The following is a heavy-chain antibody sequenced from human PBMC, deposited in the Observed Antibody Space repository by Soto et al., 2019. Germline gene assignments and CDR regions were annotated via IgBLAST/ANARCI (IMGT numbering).Heavy chain of an antibody. CDR3: ARVFSSSGWFDY. V-gene: IGHV4-34*01. D-gene: IGHD6-19*01. CDR1: GGSFSCYY. Sequence: SETLSLTCAVYGGSFSCYYWSWIRQPPGKGLEWIGEINHSGSTNYNPSLKSRVTISVDTSKNQFSLKLSSVTAADTAVYYCARVFSSSGWFDYWGQGTLVTVSS. J-gene: IGHJ4*02. CDR2: INHSGST.